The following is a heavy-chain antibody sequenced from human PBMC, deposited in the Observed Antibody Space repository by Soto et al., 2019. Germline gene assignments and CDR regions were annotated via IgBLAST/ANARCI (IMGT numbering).Heavy chain of an antibody. V-gene: IGHV1-69*02. Sequence: QVQLVQSGSEVKKPGSSVRVSCKTSGGSFSIYTFSWVRQAPGQGLEWMGRVLPFLDLTSYSQKFQGRVTITADKSTATAYLDLNKWTSEDTAFYYCATDRANSTWPNFASWGQGTLVTVSS. J-gene: IGHJ4*02. CDR2: VLPFLDLT. CDR3: ATDRANSTWPNFAS. CDR1: GGSFSIYT. D-gene: IGHD6-13*01.